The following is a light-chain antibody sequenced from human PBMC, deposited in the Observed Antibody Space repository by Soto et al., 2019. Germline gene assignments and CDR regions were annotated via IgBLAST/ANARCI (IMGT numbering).Light chain of an antibody. CDR3: QQSYSTPRT. CDR1: QSIRSN. Sequence: DIQMTQSPSSLSASVGDRVTITCRASQSIRSNLNWYQQKPGKAPKLLIYAASSLQSGVPSRFSGSGSGTDFTLTISSLQPEDFATYYCQQSYSTPRTFGGGNKVEIK. V-gene: IGKV1-39*01. CDR2: AAS. J-gene: IGKJ4*01.